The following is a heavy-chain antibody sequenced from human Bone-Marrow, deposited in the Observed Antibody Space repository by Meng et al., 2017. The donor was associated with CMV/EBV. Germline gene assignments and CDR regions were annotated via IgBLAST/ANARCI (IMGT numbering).Heavy chain of an antibody. J-gene: IGHJ4*02. CDR1: GFSLDDYA. Sequence: GGSLRLSCVASGFSLDDYAMHWVRQAPGKGLEWVSGISWDSSDIGYADFVKGRFTISRDNSKNTLYLQMNSLRAEETAIYYCAKDQLLFGGPNAYFDDWGQGTLVTVSS. CDR3: AKDQLLFGGPNAYFDD. V-gene: IGHV3-9*01. D-gene: IGHD3-16*01. CDR2: ISWDSSDI.